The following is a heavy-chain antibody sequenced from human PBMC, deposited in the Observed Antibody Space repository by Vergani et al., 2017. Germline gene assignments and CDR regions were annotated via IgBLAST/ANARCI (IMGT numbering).Heavy chain of an antibody. D-gene: IGHD2-2*01. CDR3: ASRYCPSSSCHFFFKNNYCYFDY. Sequence: QVQLVQSGTEVMKPGSSVKVSCKASGGTFSSYVINWVRQAPGQGLEWMGRVLPMFGTANYAQKFQGRVTITADESTGTAYMELTSLTSEDTAVYFCASRYCPSSSCHFFFKNNYCYFDYWGQGTLVSVSS. CDR2: VLPMFGTA. V-gene: IGHV1-69*15. CDR1: GGTFSSYV. J-gene: IGHJ4*02.